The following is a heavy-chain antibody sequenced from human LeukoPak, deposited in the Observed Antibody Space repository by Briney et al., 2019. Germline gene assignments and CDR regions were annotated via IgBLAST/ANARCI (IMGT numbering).Heavy chain of an antibody. CDR2: ISYDGSNK. Sequence: PGGSLRLSCAASGFTFSSYAMHWVRQAPGKGLEWVAVISYDGSNKYYADSVKGRFTISRDNSKNTLYLQMNSLRAEDTAVYYCARDRPNIALAGYFDYWGQGTLVTVPS. D-gene: IGHD6-19*01. CDR1: GFTFSSYA. CDR3: ARDRPNIALAGYFDY. V-gene: IGHV3-30-3*01. J-gene: IGHJ4*02.